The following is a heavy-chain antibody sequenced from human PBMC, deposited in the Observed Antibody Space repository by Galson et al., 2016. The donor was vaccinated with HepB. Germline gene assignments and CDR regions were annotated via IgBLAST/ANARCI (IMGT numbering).Heavy chain of an antibody. CDR3: ARGDDSTGYFEL. CDR2: IFYSGTT. Sequence: SETLSPTCTVSGGSISSYYWSWIRQPPGKGLEWIGFIFYSGTTNYNPSLNSRVTISLDTSKNQFSLKLTSVTAVDTAVYYCARGDDSTGYFELWGQGTLVAVSS. D-gene: IGHD3-22*01. J-gene: IGHJ4*02. CDR1: GGSISSYY. V-gene: IGHV4-59*08.